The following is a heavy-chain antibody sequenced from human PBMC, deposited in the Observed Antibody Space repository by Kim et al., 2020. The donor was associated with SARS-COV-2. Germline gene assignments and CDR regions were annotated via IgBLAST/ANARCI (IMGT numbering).Heavy chain of an antibody. CDR1: GFTFSSYA. D-gene: IGHD1-26*01. V-gene: IGHV3-30*04. CDR3: ATRSYGGRYYYYGMDV. CDR2: ISYDGSNK. Sequence: GGSLRLSCAASGFTFSSYAMYWVRQAPGKGLEWVAVISYDGSNKYYADSVKGRFTISRDNSKNTLYLQMNSLRAEETAVYYCATRSYGGRYYYYGMDVWGQGTTVTVSS. J-gene: IGHJ6*02.